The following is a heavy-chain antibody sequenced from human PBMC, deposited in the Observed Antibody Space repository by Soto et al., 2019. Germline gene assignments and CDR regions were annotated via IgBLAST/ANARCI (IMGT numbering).Heavy chain of an antibody. CDR3: ARLAVAGFDY. J-gene: IGHJ4*02. D-gene: IGHD6-19*01. CDR2: IYYSGST. Sequence: PSETMSLTCTVSGGSISSSSYYWGWIRQPPGKGLEWIGSIYYSGSTYYNPPLKSRVTISVDTSKNQFSLKLSSVTAADTAVYYCARLAVAGFDYWGQGTLVIVTS. CDR1: GGSISSSSYY. V-gene: IGHV4-39*01.